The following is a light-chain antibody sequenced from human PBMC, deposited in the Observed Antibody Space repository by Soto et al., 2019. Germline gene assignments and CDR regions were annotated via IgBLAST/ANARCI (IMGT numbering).Light chain of an antibody. Sequence: QSALTQPASVSGSPGQSITISCTGTSSDVGVYNYVSWYQQHAGKAPKLMIQAVSNRTSADSTRVSGAKSGNTASLTISGFQADDEADYHCSSYTTRCTHLYVCGTWTELT. CDR3: SSYTTRCTHLYV. J-gene: IGLJ1*01. V-gene: IGLV2-14*01. CDR1: SSDVGVYNY. CDR2: AVS.